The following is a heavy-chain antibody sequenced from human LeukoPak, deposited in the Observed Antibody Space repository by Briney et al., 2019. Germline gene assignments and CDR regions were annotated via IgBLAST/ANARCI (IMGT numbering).Heavy chain of an antibody. CDR3: ATPYCSSTSCYSVRGVYGMDV. CDR1: GGSISSSNW. D-gene: IGHD2-2*01. J-gene: IGHJ6*02. CDR2: IYHSGST. Sequence: PSETLSLTCAVSGGSISSSNWWSWVRQPPGKGLEWIGEIYHSGSTNYNPSLKSRVTISVDKSKNQFSLKLSSVTAADTAVYYCATPYCSSTSCYSVRGVYGMDVWGQGTTVTVSS. V-gene: IGHV4-4*02.